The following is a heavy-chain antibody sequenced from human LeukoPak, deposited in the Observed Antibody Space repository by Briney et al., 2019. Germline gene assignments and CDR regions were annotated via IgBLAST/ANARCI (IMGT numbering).Heavy chain of an antibody. V-gene: IGHV1-2*02. J-gene: IGHJ4*02. CDR2: INPNSGGT. D-gene: IGHD3-10*01. CDR1: GYTFTVYY. CDR3: ARGRSYYYGSGSYSKHPFDY. Sequence: GASVKVSCKASGYTFTVYYMHWVRQAPGQGLEWMGWINPNSGGTNYAQKFQGRVTMTRDTSISTAYMELRSLRSDDTAVYYCARGRSYYYGSGSYSKHPFDYWGQGTLVTVSS.